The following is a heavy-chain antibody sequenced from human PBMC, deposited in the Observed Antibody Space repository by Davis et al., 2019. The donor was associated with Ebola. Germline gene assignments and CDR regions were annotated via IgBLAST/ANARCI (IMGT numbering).Heavy chain of an antibody. CDR3: AKAEWELLYYFDY. CDR1: GFTLDDYA. V-gene: IGHV3-43*02. J-gene: IGHJ4*02. Sequence: SPNTPCAASGFTLDDYALHWVRQAPAKGLEWVSHISGDGGCTYYAESVKGRFTIPRDNSKNSLYLQMNSLRTEDTALYYCAKAEWELLYYFDYWGQGTLVTVSS. D-gene: IGHD1-26*01. CDR2: ISGDGGCT.